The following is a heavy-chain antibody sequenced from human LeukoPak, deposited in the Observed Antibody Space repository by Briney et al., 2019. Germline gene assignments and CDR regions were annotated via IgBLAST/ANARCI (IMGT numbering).Heavy chain of an antibody. CDR1: GYTFTSYD. Sequence: ASVKVSCKASGYTFTSYDINWVRQATGQGLEWMGWMNPNSGNTGYAQKFQGRVTMTRNTSISTAYMELSSLRSEDTAVYYCASGRYSSSWYLRNWFDPWGQGTLVIVSS. V-gene: IGHV1-8*01. D-gene: IGHD6-13*01. CDR2: MNPNSGNT. J-gene: IGHJ5*02. CDR3: ASGRYSSSWYLRNWFDP.